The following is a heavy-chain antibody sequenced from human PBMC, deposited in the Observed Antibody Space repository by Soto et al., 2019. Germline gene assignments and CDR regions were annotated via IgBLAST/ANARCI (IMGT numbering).Heavy chain of an antibody. V-gene: IGHV4-31*03. J-gene: IGHJ1*01. D-gene: IGHD1-26*01. CDR3: ARSRSYYVEDFQK. Sequence: SETLSLTCSVSGDSISTEGYYWSWTRQHPGKGLEWIGYIYYSGLTSYNPSLKSRVTISRATSKNQFYLKLSSVTAADTAVYYCARSRSYYVEDFQKWGQGTLVTVSS. CDR2: IYYSGLT. CDR1: GDSISTEGYY.